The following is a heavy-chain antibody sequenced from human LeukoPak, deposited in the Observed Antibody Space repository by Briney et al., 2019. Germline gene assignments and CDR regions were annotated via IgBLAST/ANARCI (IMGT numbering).Heavy chain of an antibody. J-gene: IGHJ5*02. Sequence: GRSLRLSCAASGFTFSSYSMNWVRQAPGKGLEWVSSISSSSSYIYYADSVKGRFTISRDNAKNSLYLQMNSLRAEDTAVYYCARDLFYGSGSYPWGQGTLVTVSS. CDR2: ISSSSSYI. D-gene: IGHD3-10*01. CDR1: GFTFSSYS. V-gene: IGHV3-21*01. CDR3: ARDLFYGSGSYP.